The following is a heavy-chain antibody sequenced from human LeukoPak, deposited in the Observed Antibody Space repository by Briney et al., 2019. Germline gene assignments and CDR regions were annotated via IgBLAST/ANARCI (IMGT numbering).Heavy chain of an antibody. CDR2: ISGSGGST. CDR1: GFTFSSYA. J-gene: IGHJ6*02. D-gene: IGHD3-10*01. V-gene: IGHV3-23*01. CDR3: AKGFGDGRYYYGVDV. Sequence: GGSLRLSCAASGFTFSSYAMSWVRQAPGKGLEWVSAISGSGGSTYYADSVKGRFTISRDNSKNTLYLQMNSLRAEDTAVYYCAKGFGDGRYYYGVDVWGQGTTVTVSS.